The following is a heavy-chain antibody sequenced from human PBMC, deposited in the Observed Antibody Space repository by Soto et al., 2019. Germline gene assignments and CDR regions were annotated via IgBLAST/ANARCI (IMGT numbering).Heavy chain of an antibody. CDR3: VQTTGWPGFDF. J-gene: IGHJ4*02. D-gene: IGHD6-19*01. CDR2: IYGGGTT. V-gene: IGHV3-53*01. Sequence: EVQLVESGGGRIQPGGSLRLSCAASGFAVSSKYMTWVRQAPGKGLEWVSVIYGGGTTYYADSVKGRFTISRDTSKNTLYLQMNSLRAEDPAVYYCVQTTGWPGFDFWGQGTLVTVSS. CDR1: GFAVSSKY.